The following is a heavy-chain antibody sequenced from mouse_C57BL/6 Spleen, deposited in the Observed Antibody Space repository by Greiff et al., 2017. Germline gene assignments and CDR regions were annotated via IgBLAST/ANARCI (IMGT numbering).Heavy chain of an antibody. Sequence: QVQLQQSGAELARPGASVKLSCKASGYTFTSYGISWVKQRTGQGLEWIGEIYPRSGNTYYNEKFKGKATLTADKSSSTAYMELRSLTSEDSAVYFCARALDSSGYAWFAYWGQGTLVTVSA. J-gene: IGHJ3*01. CDR2: IYPRSGNT. D-gene: IGHD3-2*02. CDR3: ARALDSSGYAWFAY. V-gene: IGHV1-81*01. CDR1: GYTFTSYG.